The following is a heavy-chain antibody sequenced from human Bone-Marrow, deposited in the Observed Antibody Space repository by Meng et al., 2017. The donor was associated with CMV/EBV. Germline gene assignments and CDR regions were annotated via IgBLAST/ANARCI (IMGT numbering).Heavy chain of an antibody. CDR1: GFTFSDYY. Sequence: QGQLVQSGGEMKKPWASVKVSCPTSGFTFSDYYLHWVRQAPGQGLEWMGWVNSNNDATNYARKFQGRVSMTGDTSISTAHMELSRLMSDDTAVYYCVRSSGWSLFDYWGQGTLVTVSS. J-gene: IGHJ4*02. CDR3: VRSSGWSLFDY. D-gene: IGHD6-19*01. CDR2: VNSNNDAT. V-gene: IGHV1-2*02.